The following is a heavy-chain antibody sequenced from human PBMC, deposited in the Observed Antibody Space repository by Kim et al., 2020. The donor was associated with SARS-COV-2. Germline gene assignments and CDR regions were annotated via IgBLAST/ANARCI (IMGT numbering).Heavy chain of an antibody. CDR2: INPSGGST. J-gene: IGHJ4*02. Sequence: ASVKVSCKASGYTFTSYYMHWVRQAPGQGLEWMGIINPSGGSTSYAQKFQGRVTMTRDTSTSTVYMELSSLRSEDTAVYYCARDRHYDILTGYYPYFDYWGQGTLVTVSS. D-gene: IGHD3-9*01. CDR1: GYTFTSYY. V-gene: IGHV1-46*01. CDR3: ARDRHYDILTGYYPYFDY.